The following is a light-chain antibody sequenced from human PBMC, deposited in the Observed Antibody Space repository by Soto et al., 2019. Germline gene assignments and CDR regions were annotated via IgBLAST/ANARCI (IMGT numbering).Light chain of an antibody. CDR2: GAS. CDR3: QEYGGSSWT. V-gene: IGKV3-20*01. CDR1: QSVSSTY. Sequence: EIVLTQSPGTLSLSPGERATLSCRASQSVSSTYLAWYQQKPGQAHRLLIYGASNRATGIPDRFSGSGSGTAFTLTISRLEPEDFAVYYCQEYGGSSWTFGQGTRVDI. J-gene: IGKJ1*01.